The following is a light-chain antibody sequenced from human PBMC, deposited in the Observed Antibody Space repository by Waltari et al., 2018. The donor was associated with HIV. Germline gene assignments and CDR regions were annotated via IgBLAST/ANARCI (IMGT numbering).Light chain of an antibody. CDR2: RNT. CDR3: AVWDDSLSAQL. CDR1: SSNIASNY. V-gene: IGLV1-47*01. J-gene: IGLJ3*02. Sequence: QSVLTQSPSTSGTPGQRVTISCSGSSSNIASNYVPWFQHVPGTAPKLLIFRNTQRPSGVSDRFSGSVSGTSASLAISGLRSEDEADYYCAVWDDSLSAQLFGGGTKLTVL.